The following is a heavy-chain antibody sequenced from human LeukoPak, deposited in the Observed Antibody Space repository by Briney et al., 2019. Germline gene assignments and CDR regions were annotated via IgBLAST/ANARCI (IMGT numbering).Heavy chain of an antibody. CDR2: IYYSGST. CDR1: GGDTSSDF. J-gene: IGHJ2*01. D-gene: IGHD2/OR15-2a*01. Sequence: SETLSLTCAEPGGDTSSDFCRSGWQPPGKGLECIGYIYYSGSTNYNPSLKSRVTISVDTSKNQFSLKLSSVTSADTDVYYCEKHVSHWLCDLWGRGTLVTVSS. CDR3: EKHVSHWLCDL. V-gene: IGHV4-59*08.